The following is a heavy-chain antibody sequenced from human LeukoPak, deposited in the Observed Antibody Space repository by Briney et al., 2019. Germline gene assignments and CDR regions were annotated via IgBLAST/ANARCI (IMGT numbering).Heavy chain of an antibody. J-gene: IGHJ4*02. CDR1: GCTFSSYS. CDR3: AREMGWYFDY. V-gene: IGHV3-21*01. CDR2: ISSSSSYI. D-gene: IGHD6-19*01. Sequence: GGSLRLSCAASGCTFSSYSMNWVRQAPGKGLEWVSSISSSSSYIHYADSVKGRFTISRDNAKNSLYLQMNSLRAEDTAVYYCAREMGWYFDYWGQGTLVTVSS.